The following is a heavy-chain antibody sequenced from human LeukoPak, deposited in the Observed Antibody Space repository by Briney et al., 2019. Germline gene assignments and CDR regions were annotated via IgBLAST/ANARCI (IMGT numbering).Heavy chain of an antibody. CDR3: AKFPFSGSSYI. D-gene: IGHD1-26*01. V-gene: IGHV3-23*01. J-gene: IGHJ4*02. Sequence: GGSLRLSCAASEFTFSNYAMSWVRQAPGKGLEWVSDISGSGGSTNYADSVKGRFTISRDNSKNTLYLQMNSLRAEDTAVYYCAKFPFSGSSYIWGQGTLVTVSS. CDR2: ISGSGGST. CDR1: EFTFSNYA.